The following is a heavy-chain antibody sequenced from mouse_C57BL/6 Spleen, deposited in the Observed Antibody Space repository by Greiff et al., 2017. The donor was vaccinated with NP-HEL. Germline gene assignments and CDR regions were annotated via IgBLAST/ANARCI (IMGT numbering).Heavy chain of an antibody. V-gene: IGHV1-39*01. D-gene: IGHD3-2*02. CDR2: INPNYGTT. Sequence: VQLKESGPELVKPGASVKISCKASGYSFTDYNMNWVKQSNGKSLEWIGVINPNYGTTSYNQKFKGKATLTVDQSSSTAYMQLNSLTSEDSAVYYCAKLDSSGYGAMDYWGQGTSVTVSS. CDR3: AKLDSSGYGAMDY. CDR1: GYSFTDYN. J-gene: IGHJ4*01.